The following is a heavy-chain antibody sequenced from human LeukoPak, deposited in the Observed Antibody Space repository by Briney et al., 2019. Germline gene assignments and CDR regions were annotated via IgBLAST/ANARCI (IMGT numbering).Heavy chain of an antibody. CDR3: TRLSHVAGAPKVSWFDP. CDR2: TYHSGTT. CDR1: AYSISNGFV. J-gene: IGHJ5*02. D-gene: IGHD1-26*01. Sequence: SETLSLTCTVSAYSISNGFVWGWIRQPPGKGLEWIASTYHSGTTYYNPSLKSRVTMSVDTSKNQFSLRLSSETAADTAVYYCTRLSHVAGAPKVSWFDPWGQGTLVTVSS. V-gene: IGHV4-38-2*02.